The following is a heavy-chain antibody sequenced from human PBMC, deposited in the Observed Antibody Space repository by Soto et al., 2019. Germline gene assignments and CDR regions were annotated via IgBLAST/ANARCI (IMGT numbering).Heavy chain of an antibody. CDR1: GGSISSGDYY. D-gene: IGHD3-22*01. Sequence: QVQLQESGPGLVKPSQTLSLTCTVAGGSISSGDYYWSWIRQPPGKGLEWIGYISYTGTTLYTPYLQRRVAISSDTSRHQCSLKLNSVTGADTAVYYCAGEGRKSLDRSGSLDVWGPGTTVTVSS. J-gene: IGHJ6*02. CDR2: ISYTGTT. CDR3: AGEGRKSLDRSGSLDV. V-gene: IGHV4-30-4*01.